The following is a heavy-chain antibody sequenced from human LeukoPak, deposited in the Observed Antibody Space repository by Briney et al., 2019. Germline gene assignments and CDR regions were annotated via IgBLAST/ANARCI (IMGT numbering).Heavy chain of an antibody. Sequence: GSLRLSCTSSGFTFREFAVSWIRQPPGKGLEWIGYIYNSGSTSYNPSLKSRATISADTSKNQFSLKLSSVTAADTAVYYCVRDRELNYWGQGTLVTVSS. CDR1: GFTFREFA. D-gene: IGHD1-7*01. CDR3: VRDRELNY. V-gene: IGHV4-59*01. CDR2: IYNSGST. J-gene: IGHJ4*02.